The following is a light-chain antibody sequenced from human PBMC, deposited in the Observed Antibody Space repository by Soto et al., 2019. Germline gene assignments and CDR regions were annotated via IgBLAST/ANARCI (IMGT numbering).Light chain of an antibody. CDR1: QTVKSDY. CDR3: QHYDGSPRT. Sequence: ETVLMQSPGTVSLSPGERATLSCTTSQTVKSDYLAWYQQKHGQAPRLLIYGIFYRAAGIPDRFSGSGSGTFFTLTISGLEPDDSAGYYCQHYDGSPRTFGQGTKLES. J-gene: IGKJ2*01. CDR2: GIF. V-gene: IGKV3-20*01.